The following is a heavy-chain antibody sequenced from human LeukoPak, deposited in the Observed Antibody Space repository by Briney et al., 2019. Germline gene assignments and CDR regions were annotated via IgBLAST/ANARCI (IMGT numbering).Heavy chain of an antibody. Sequence: SETLSLTCAVYCGSFSGYYWSWIRQPPGKGLEWIGEINHSGSTNYNPSLKSRVTISVDTSKNQFSLKLSSVTAADTAVYYCARYSSRYCSGGSCPRANFDYWGQGTLVTVSS. V-gene: IGHV4-34*01. CDR1: CGSFSGYY. CDR2: INHSGST. D-gene: IGHD2-15*01. CDR3: ARYSSRYCSGGSCPRANFDY. J-gene: IGHJ4*02.